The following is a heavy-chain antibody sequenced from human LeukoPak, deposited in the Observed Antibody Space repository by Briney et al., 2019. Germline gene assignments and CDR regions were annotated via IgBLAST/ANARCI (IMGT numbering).Heavy chain of an antibody. CDR3: ARGYYYGSGSYSFDY. V-gene: IGHV4-59*12. J-gene: IGHJ4*02. D-gene: IGHD3-10*01. Sequence: SETLSLTCTVSGGSINSNYWSWIRQPPGKGLEWIGYIYYSGSIKYNPSVKSRVTISVDTSKNQFSLQLNSVTPEDTAVYYCARGYYYGSGSYSFDYWGQGTLVTVSS. CDR2: IYYSGSI. CDR1: GGSINSNY.